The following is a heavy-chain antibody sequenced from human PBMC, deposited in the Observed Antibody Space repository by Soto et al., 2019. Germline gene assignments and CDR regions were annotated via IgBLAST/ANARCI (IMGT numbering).Heavy chain of an antibody. CDR3: AAGALDSYDAFDI. J-gene: IGHJ3*02. D-gene: IGHD3-22*01. CDR1: GYTYPQYA. Sequence: ASVKVSCKTSGYTYPQYAITWVRQAPGQGLEWMGWISTYNHDTRYAQGFQGRLSMATDTSTSTAYMELRSLTSDDTAVYYCAAGALDSYDAFDIWGQGTMVTVSS. V-gene: IGHV1-18*01. CDR2: ISTYNHDT.